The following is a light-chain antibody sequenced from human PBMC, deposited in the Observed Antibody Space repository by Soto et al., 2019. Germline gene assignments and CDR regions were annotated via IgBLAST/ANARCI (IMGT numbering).Light chain of an antibody. CDR3: QQSYGTPIT. Sequence: IQMTQSTSSLSASVGDRVTITCQASQDISNYLNWYQQKPGKAPNLLIYVASSLQSEVPSRFSGSGSGTDFTLTITSLQPEDFATYYCQQSYGTPITFGQGTRLEIK. V-gene: IGKV1-39*01. CDR1: QDISNY. CDR2: VAS. J-gene: IGKJ5*01.